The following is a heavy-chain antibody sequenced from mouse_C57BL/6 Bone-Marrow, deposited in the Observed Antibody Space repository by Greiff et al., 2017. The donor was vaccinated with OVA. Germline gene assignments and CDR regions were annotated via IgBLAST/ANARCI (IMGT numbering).Heavy chain of an antibody. D-gene: IGHD1-1*01. CDR1: GYAFSSSW. CDR3: ARNGIYYYGSGPRWYFDV. J-gene: IGHJ1*03. Sequence: VQLQQSGPELVKPGASVKISCKASGYAFSSSWMNWVKQRPGQGLEWIGRIYPGDGDTKYNGKFKGKATLTADKSSSTAYMQLSSLTSEDSAVYFCARNGIYYYGSGPRWYFDVWGTGTTVTVSS. V-gene: IGHV1-82*01. CDR2: IYPGDGDT.